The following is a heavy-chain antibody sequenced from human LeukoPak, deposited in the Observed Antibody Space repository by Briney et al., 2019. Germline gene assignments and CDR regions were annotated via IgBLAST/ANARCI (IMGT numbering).Heavy chain of an antibody. V-gene: IGHV4-61*02. J-gene: IGHJ3*02. D-gene: IGHD3-16*01. CDR2: IYTSGST. Sequence: SETLSLTCTVSGDSISSINYYWRWIRQPAGKGLEWIGRIYTSGSTNYNPSLKSRVTISVDTSKNQFSLKLSSVTAADTAVYYCARVQGGQDAFDIWGQGTMVTVSS. CDR3: ARVQGGQDAFDI. CDR1: GDSISSINYY.